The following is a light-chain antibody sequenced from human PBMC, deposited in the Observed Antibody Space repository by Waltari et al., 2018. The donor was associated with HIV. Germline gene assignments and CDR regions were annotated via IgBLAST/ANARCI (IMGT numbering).Light chain of an antibody. CDR3: QQTNGLPLT. CDR2: GAS. J-gene: IGKJ4*01. CDR1: QGISTW. Sequence: DIQMPQSPGYISALVGDRVTITCRASQGISTWLAWYQQKPGKVPQLLIHGASSLHSGVPSRFNGSGSGTQFSLTISSLQSEDFATYYCQQTNGLPLTFGGGTTV. V-gene: IGKV1-12*01.